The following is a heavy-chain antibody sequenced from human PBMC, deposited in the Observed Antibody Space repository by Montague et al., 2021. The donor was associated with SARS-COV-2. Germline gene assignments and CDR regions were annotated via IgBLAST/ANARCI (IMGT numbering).Heavy chain of an antibody. Sequence: SETLSLTCSVSGGSITSSSYYWGWIRQSPDKGLEWIGNIYYSGSTYYNPSLKSRVTISVDTSKYQFSLKLSSVTAADMAVYYRVSLWKYGSGSHYAPWDYYNYGVDVWGQGTTVTVSS. D-gene: IGHD3-10*01. V-gene: IGHV4-39*01. CDR2: IYYSGST. J-gene: IGHJ6*02. CDR1: GGSITSSSYY. CDR3: VSLWKYGSGSHYAPWDYYNYGVDV.